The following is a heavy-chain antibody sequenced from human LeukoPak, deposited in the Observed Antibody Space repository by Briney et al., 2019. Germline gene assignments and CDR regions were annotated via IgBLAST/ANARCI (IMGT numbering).Heavy chain of an antibody. CDR1: GGSISSYY. D-gene: IGHD3-22*01. V-gene: IGHV4-4*07. Sequence: SETLSLTCTVSGGSISSYYWSWIRQPAGRGLEWIGHIHTSGTMNYNASLKSRVRISVETSKNQFSLRLSSVTAADTAVYFCARGILRDYYDSSGFYHRGGVGYWGQGTLVTVSS. J-gene: IGHJ4*02. CDR3: ARGILRDYYDSSGFYHRGGVGY. CDR2: IHTSGTM.